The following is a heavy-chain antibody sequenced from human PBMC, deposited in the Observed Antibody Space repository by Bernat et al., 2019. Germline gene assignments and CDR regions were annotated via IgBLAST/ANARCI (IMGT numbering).Heavy chain of an antibody. V-gene: IGHV1-46*01. CDR2: INPSGDST. Sequence: QVQLVQSGPEVKKPGASVKVSCEASGYTFTTYYMHWVRQAPRQGLEWMGLINPSGDSTTYAQNFQGRITLTRDTSTSTVYMEVTSLRSDDSAVYYCAREKPSVYHFDNWGQGTLVTVSS. J-gene: IGHJ4*02. CDR1: GYTFTTYY. D-gene: IGHD5/OR15-5a*01. CDR3: AREKPSVYHFDN.